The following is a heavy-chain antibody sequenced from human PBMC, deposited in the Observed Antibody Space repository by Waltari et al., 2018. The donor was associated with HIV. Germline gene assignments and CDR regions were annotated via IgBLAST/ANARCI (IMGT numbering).Heavy chain of an antibody. J-gene: IGHJ4*02. CDR1: NDDCQSFSDYWWPFRDYY. CDR2: GDHTGST. D-gene: IGHD3-16*01. V-gene: IGHV4-34*01. CDR3: ARAVGYDYVWGSYADF. Sequence: QVQLHQWGAGLLKPADTLSLTCAVYNDDCQSFSDYWWPFRDYYWHWMRQSPVKGLEWIGEGDHTGSTNYNGAFRGRVSVSVDTSKKQFSLRLSSVSDADTAVYFCARAVGYDYVWGSYADFWAQGTQVTVSS.